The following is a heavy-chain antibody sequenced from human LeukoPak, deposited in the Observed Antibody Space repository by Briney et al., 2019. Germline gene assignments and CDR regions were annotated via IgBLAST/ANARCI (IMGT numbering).Heavy chain of an antibody. J-gene: IGHJ5*02. CDR2: IWYDGSNK. V-gene: IGHV3-33*01. CDR3: ARDLSGQNWFDP. Sequence: SGGSRRLSCAASGFTFSSYGMHWVRQAPGKGLEWVAAIWYDGSNKYYADSVKGRFTISRDNSKNTLYLQMNSLRAEDTAVYYCARDLSGQNWFDPWGQGTLVTVSS. CDR1: GFTFSSYG.